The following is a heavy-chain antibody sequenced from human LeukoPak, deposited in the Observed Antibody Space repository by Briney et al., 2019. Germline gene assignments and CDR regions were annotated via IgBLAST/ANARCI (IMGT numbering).Heavy chain of an antibody. CDR1: GFTFSNAW. CDR3: TTETGYYYGSGSYYNPFDY. J-gene: IGHJ4*02. V-gene: IGHV3-15*07. CDR2: IKSKTDGGTT. Sequence: GGSLRLSCAASGFTFSNAWMNWVRQAPGKGLEWVGRIKSKTDGGTTDYAAPVKGRFTTSRDDSKNTLYLQMNSLKTEDTAVYYCTTETGYYYGSGSYYNPFDYWGQGTLVTVSS. D-gene: IGHD3-10*01.